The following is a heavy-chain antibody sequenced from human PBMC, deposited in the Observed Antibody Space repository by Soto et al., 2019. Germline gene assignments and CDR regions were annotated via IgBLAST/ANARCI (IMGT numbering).Heavy chain of an antibody. CDR2: IWHDEGDK. D-gene: IGHD3-10*01. CDR1: GFIFRNYG. CDR3: ARDRAMVRGVIGGFDI. J-gene: IGHJ3*02. V-gene: IGHV3-33*01. Sequence: QVQLMESGGGVVQPGRSLRLSCAASGFIFRNYGMHWVRQAPGKGLEWVAVIWHDEGDKFYADSVKGRFTISRDTSKNTLYLQMNSLRAEDTAVYYCARDRAMVRGVIGGFDIWGQGTRVTVSS.